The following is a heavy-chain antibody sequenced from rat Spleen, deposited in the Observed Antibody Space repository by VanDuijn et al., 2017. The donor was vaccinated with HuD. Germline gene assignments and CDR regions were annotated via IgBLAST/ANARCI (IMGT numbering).Heavy chain of an antibody. CDR1: GFTFSDYA. D-gene: IGHD1-10*01. V-gene: IGHV5S23*01. Sequence: EVQLVESGGGLVQPGRSLKVSCAASGFTFSDYAMAWVRPAPTKGLEWVASISSGGGNTYYRDSVKGRFTISRDNAKSTLYLQMDSLRSEDTATYYCERHGIYNNYGWFAYWGQGTLVTVSS. J-gene: IGHJ3*01. CDR2: ISSGGGNT. CDR3: ERHGIYNNYGWFAY.